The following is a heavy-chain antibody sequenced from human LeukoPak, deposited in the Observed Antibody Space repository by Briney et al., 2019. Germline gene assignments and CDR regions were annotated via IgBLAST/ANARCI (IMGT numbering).Heavy chain of an antibody. Sequence: GGSLRLSCAASGFTFSTYAMSWVRQAPGKGLEWVSVIYSGGSTYYADSVKGRFTISRDNSKNTLYLQMNSLRAEDTAVYYCISEVRGQWGQGTLVTVSS. CDR1: GFTFSTYA. J-gene: IGHJ4*02. CDR3: ISEVRGQ. D-gene: IGHD3-10*01. CDR2: IYSGGST. V-gene: IGHV3-66*01.